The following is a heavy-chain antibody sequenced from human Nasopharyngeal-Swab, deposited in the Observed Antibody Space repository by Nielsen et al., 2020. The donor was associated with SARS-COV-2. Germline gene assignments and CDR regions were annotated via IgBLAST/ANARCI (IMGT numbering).Heavy chain of an antibody. CDR3: ATLGAPGGWYFHY. CDR2: IYAAGQT. J-gene: IGHJ4*02. D-gene: IGHD6-19*01. V-gene: IGHV3-53*01. CDR1: GFTVSSNY. Sequence: GESLKISCAASGFTVSSNYMSWVRHSPNKGLEWVSVIYAAGQTFYTDSVKGRFIISRDDSKNTVFLQMNSLRAEDTAVYYCATLGAPGGWYFHYWGQGTLVTVPS.